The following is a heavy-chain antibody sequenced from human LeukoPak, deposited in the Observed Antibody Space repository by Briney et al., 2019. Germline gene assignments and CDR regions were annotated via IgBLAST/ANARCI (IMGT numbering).Heavy chain of an antibody. Sequence: SETLSLTCAVYGGSFTGYYWRWIRQPPGKGLEWIGEIYHSGSTNYNPSLKSRVTISVDKSKNQFSLKLSSVTAADTAVYYCARDNSYYGSGSYDYWGQGTLGTVSS. CDR2: IYHSGST. D-gene: IGHD3-10*01. CDR3: ARDNSYYGSGSYDY. V-gene: IGHV4-34*01. J-gene: IGHJ4*02. CDR1: GGSFTGYY.